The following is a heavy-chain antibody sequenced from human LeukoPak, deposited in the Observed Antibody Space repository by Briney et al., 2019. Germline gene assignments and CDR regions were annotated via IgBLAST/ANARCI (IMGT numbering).Heavy chain of an antibody. CDR2: IYYSGNT. CDR3: ARLHTLWGSYRHYYFDY. D-gene: IGHD3-16*02. CDR1: GGSISSYY. Sequence: KPSETLSLTCTVSGGSISSYYWSWIRQPPGKGLEWIGYIYYSGNTNYNPSLKSRVTISVDTSKNQFSLKLSSVTASDTAVYYCARLHTLWGSYRHYYFDYWGQGTLVTVSS. V-gene: IGHV4-59*08. J-gene: IGHJ4*02.